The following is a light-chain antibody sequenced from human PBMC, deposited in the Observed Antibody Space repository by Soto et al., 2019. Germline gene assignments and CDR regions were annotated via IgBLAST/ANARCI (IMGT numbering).Light chain of an antibody. CDR3: QSYDSTLSARYV. J-gene: IGLJ1*01. Sequence: QSALTQPPSASGSPGQSVAISCTGTSSDVGGYNYVSWYQQHPGKAPKLMIYEVNKRPSGVPDRFSASTSGTSASLAITGLQAEDEGDYYCQSYDSTLSARYVFGTGTKLTVL. CDR1: SSDVGGYNY. V-gene: IGLV2-8*01. CDR2: EVN.